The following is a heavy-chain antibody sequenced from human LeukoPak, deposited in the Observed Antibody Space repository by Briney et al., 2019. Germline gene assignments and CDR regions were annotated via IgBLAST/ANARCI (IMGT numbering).Heavy chain of an antibody. Sequence: HPGGSLRLSCAASGFTFSNYGMSWVRQAPGKGLEWVSSISGSGDNTYYADSVKGRSAISRDNSKNTLYLQMDSLRVEDTAVYHCAKTNGYYDYWGRGTPVTVSS. V-gene: IGHV3-23*01. J-gene: IGHJ4*02. D-gene: IGHD3-22*01. CDR2: ISGSGDNT. CDR1: GFTFSNYG. CDR3: AKTNGYYDY.